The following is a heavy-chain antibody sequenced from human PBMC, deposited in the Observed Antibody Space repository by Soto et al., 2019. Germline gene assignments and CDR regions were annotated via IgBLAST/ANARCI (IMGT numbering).Heavy chain of an antibody. CDR2: INGNADNS. CDR3: VRDFRGAVAGSEFDH. J-gene: IGHJ4*02. Sequence: EVQLAESGGDLVLTGGSLRLSCAASGFSFVSYWMHWVRQVPGEGLAWVSRINGNADNSDYADSVKGRFTISRDNAMNRLYLQMDSLRADDTGGYYCVRDFRGAVAGSEFDHWGQGTLVTVSS. V-gene: IGHV3-74*01. CDR1: GFSFVSYW. D-gene: IGHD6-19*01.